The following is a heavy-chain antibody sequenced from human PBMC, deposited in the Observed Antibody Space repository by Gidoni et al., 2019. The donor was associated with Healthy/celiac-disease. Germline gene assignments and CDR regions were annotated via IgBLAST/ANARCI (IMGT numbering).Heavy chain of an antibody. J-gene: IGHJ4*02. CDR3: ATVVRFYDSSGQLPCYD. CDR1: RTPLTELS. CDR2: FDPEDGET. Sequence: QVQLVQAGAEVKKPGASVKVACKVSRTPLTELSMHWVRQAPGEGIEWMGGFDPEDGETIYAQTFQGRVTMPEDTSTDTAYMELSSLRSEDTAGYYCATVVRFYDSSGQLPCYDWGQGTLVTVSS. V-gene: IGHV1-24*01. D-gene: IGHD3-22*01.